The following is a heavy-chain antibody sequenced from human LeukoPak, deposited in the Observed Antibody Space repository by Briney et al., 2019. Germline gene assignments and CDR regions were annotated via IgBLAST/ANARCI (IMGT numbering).Heavy chain of an antibody. Sequence: PGGSLRLSCAASGFTFSSYAMNWVRQAPGKGLQWVSAISGSGGSTYYADSVKGRFTISRDNSKNTLYLQMNSLRAEDTAVYYCARDPAPVRLWFGESPNAFDIWGQGTMVTVSS. CDR3: ARDPAPVRLWFGESPNAFDI. J-gene: IGHJ3*02. V-gene: IGHV3-23*01. CDR1: GFTFSSYA. CDR2: ISGSGGST. D-gene: IGHD3-10*01.